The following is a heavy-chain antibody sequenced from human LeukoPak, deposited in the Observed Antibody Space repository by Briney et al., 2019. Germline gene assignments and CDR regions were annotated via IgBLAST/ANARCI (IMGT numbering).Heavy chain of an antibody. CDR3: ARYVSGRDY. J-gene: IGHJ4*02. D-gene: IGHD5-12*01. V-gene: IGHV1-69*04. CDR1: GGTFSSYA. CDR2: IIPIFGIA. Sequence: ASVKVSCKASGGTFSSYAISWVRQAPGQGLEWMGRIIPIFGIANYAQKFQGRVTITADKSTSTAYMELSSLRSEDTAVYYCARYVSGRDYWGQGTLVTVSS.